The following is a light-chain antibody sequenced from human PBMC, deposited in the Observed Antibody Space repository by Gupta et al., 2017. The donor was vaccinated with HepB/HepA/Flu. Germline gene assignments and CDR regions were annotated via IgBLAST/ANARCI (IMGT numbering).Light chain of an antibody. V-gene: IGKV1-5*03. CDR3: QQYNSYRWT. CDR1: QSISW. Sequence: DIQMTQSPSTLSASVGDRVTITCRASQSISWLAWYQQKPGKAPKLLIYKASAVESGVSSRFSGSGSGTXFTLTIXGLQPDDFATYYCQQYNSYRWTFGXGTKVEIK. CDR2: KAS. J-gene: IGKJ1*01.